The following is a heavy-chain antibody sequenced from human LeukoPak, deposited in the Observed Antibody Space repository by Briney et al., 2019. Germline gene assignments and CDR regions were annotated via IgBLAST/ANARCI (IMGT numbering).Heavy chain of an antibody. V-gene: IGHV3-23*01. CDR3: GKDPNGDYIGAFDM. CDR1: GFIFSNYA. Sequence: GGSLRLSCATSGFIFSNYAMIWVRQAPGKGLEWVSAITGSGGRTYYADSVKGRFTISRDNSKNTLFLQVNSLRVEDTVVYYCGKDPNGDYIGAFDMWGQGTMVTVSP. D-gene: IGHD4-17*01. CDR2: ITGSGGRT. J-gene: IGHJ3*02.